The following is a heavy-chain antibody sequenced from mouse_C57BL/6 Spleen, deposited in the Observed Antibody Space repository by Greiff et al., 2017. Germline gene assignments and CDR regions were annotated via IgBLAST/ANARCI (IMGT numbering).Heavy chain of an antibody. CDR1: GYSFTGYF. CDR2: INPYNGDT. D-gene: IGHD2-4*01. V-gene: IGHV1-20*01. Sequence: VHVKQSGPELVKPGDSVKISCKASGYSFTGYFMNWVMQSHGKSLEWIGRINPYNGDTFYNQKFKGKATLTVDKSSSTAHMELRSLTSEDSAVYYCARSNYDYDSPFAYWGQGTLVTVSA. J-gene: IGHJ3*01. CDR3: ARSNYDYDSPFAY.